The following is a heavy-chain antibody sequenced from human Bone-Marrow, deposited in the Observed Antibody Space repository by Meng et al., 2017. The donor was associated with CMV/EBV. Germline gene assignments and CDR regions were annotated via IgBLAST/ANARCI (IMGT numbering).Heavy chain of an antibody. CDR3: AREGSGNWWTVTTSYYYYYYGMDV. V-gene: IGHV3-7*01. D-gene: IGHD4-11*01. Sequence: GGSLRLSCAASGFTFSSYWMGWVRQAPGKGLEWVANINQDGSEKYYVDSVKGRFTISRDNAKNSLYLQMNSLRAEDTAVYYCAREGSGNWWTVTTSYYYYYYGMDVWGQGTTVTVSS. CDR2: INQDGSEK. CDR1: GFTFSSYW. J-gene: IGHJ6*02.